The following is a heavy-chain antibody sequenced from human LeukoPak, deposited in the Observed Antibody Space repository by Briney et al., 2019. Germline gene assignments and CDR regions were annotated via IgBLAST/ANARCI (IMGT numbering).Heavy chain of an antibody. D-gene: IGHD5-12*01. J-gene: IGHJ4*02. CDR2: IYYSGST. Sequence: PSETLSLTCTVSGGSISSSSYYWGWIRQPPGKGLEWIGSIYYSGSTYYNPSLKSRVTMSVDTSKNHFSLKVNSVTATDTAVYYCARRDRYSSGQFDHWGQGTLVTVSS. CDR3: ARRDRYSSGQFDH. CDR1: GGSISSSSYY. V-gene: IGHV4-39*02.